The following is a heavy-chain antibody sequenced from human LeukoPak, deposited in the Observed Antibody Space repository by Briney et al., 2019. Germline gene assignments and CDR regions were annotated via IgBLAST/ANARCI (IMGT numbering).Heavy chain of an antibody. CDR1: GLTFSSYG. CDR2: IRFDGSNK. CDR3: TKGDESDY. J-gene: IGHJ4*02. Sequence: PGGSLRLSCAASGLTFSSYGMHWVRQAPDKGLEWVAFIRFDGSNKQYAESVKGRFTISRANSNNTLYLQMNRLRAEDTAVYYCTKGDESDYWGQRTLVTVSA. V-gene: IGHV3-30*02.